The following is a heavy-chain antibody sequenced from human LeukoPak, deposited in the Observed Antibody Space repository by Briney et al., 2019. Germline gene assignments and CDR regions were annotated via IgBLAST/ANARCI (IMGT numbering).Heavy chain of an antibody. V-gene: IGHV3-7*01. D-gene: IGHD1-26*01. CDR3: ARNSGGSSDY. CDR1: GFTFINYW. CDR2: INQDGSEK. Sequence: GGSLRLSCAASGFTFINYWMTWVRQAPGKGLEWVANINQDGSEKYYVDSVKGRFTISRDNAKNSLYLQMNSLRAEDTAVYYRARNSGGSSDYWGQGTLVTVSS. J-gene: IGHJ4*02.